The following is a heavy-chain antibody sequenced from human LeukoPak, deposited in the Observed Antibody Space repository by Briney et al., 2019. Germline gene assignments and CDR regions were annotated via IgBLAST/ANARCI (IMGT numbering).Heavy chain of an antibody. D-gene: IGHD3-10*01. Sequence: GGSLTLSCAASGFTFSSYSMNWVRQAPGKGLEWVSSISSSSSYIYYADSVKGRFTISRDNAKNSLCLQMNSLRAEDTAVYYCARAGDTMVRGVIIHYFDYWGQGTLVTVSS. CDR3: ARAGDTMVRGVIIHYFDY. V-gene: IGHV3-21*01. CDR1: GFTFSSYS. J-gene: IGHJ4*02. CDR2: ISSSSSYI.